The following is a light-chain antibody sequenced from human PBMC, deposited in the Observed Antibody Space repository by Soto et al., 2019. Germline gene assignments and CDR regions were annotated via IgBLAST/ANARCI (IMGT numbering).Light chain of an antibody. J-gene: IGKJ1*01. CDR3: MQSLQTPWT. V-gene: IGKV2-28*01. CDR1: QSLLFSNGYNY. Sequence: DIVMTQSPLSLPVTPGEPASISCRSSQSLLFSNGYNYLDWYLQKPGQSPQLLIYLGSDRASGVPDRFSGSGSGTDFTLKISRVEAEDVGVYYCMQSLQTPWTFGQGTTVDIK. CDR2: LGS.